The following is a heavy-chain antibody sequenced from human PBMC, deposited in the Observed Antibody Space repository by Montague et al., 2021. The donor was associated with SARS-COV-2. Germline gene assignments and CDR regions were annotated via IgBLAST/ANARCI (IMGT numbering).Heavy chain of an antibody. Sequence: SLRLSCAASGFTFSNSAMNWVRQAPGKGLEWVSVIYSGGSSTYYADSVKGRFTISRDNSKNTLYLQMNSLRAEDTAVYYCAKSRGIRYDSSGYYYPLDYWGQGTLVTVSS. V-gene: IGHV3-23*03. CDR1: GFTFSNSA. CDR3: AKSRGIRYDSSGYYYPLDY. CDR2: IYSGGSST. J-gene: IGHJ4*02. D-gene: IGHD3-22*01.